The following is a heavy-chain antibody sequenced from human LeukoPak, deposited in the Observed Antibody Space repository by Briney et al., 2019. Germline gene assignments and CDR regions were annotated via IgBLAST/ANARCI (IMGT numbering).Heavy chain of an antibody. CDR2: IIPIFGTA. V-gene: IGHV1-69*05. Sequence: SVKVSCKTSGGTFSSYAISWVRQAPGQGLEWMGGIIPIFGTANYAQKFQGRVTITTDESTSTAYMELSSLRSEDTAVYYCARDLNSNYEGFDYWGQGTLVTVSS. CDR1: GGTFSSYA. J-gene: IGHJ4*02. CDR3: ARDLNSNYEGFDY. D-gene: IGHD4-11*01.